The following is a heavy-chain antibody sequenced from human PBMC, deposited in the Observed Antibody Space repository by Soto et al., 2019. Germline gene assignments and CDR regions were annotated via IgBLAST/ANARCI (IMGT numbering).Heavy chain of an antibody. CDR1: GGAFSGYY. D-gene: IGHD4-17*01. Sequence: QVQLQQWGAGLLKPSETLAITCAVYGGAFSGYYWSWIPQPPGKWLEWIGEINHSGSTNYHPSLKSRVSISVNTSKNQSSLKLSSVTAADTAVYYGARSQYGNYYDYWGQGSLGTVSS. CDR3: ARSQYGNYYDY. CDR2: INHSGST. V-gene: IGHV4-34*01. J-gene: IGHJ4*02.